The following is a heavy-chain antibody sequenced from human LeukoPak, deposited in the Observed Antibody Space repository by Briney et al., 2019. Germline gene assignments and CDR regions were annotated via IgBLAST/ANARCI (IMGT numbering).Heavy chain of an antibody. CDR2: IKQDGSEK. Sequence: GGSLRLSCAASGFTFSSYWMSWVRQAPGKGLEWVANIKQDGSEKYYVDSVKGRFTISRDNAKNSLYLQMNSLRAEDTAVYYCARCRGDIVVVPAAMDPPYYFDYWGQGTLVTVSS. D-gene: IGHD2-2*01. J-gene: IGHJ4*02. CDR3: ARCRGDIVVVPAAMDPPYYFDY. CDR1: GFTFSSYW. V-gene: IGHV3-7*01.